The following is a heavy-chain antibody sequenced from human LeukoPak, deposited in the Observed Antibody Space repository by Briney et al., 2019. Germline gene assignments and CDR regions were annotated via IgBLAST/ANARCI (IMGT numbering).Heavy chain of an antibody. CDR2: ISSSGGST. D-gene: IGHD3-10*01. CDR3: AKGSITMVRGVTSFDY. Sequence: AGGSLRLSCAASGFTLSSYAISWVRQAPGKGLEWVSVISSSGGSTYYADSVKGRFTISRDNSKNTLYLQMNSLRAEDTAVYYCAKGSITMVRGVTSFDYWGQGTLVTVSS. J-gene: IGHJ4*02. CDR1: GFTLSSYA. V-gene: IGHV3-23*01.